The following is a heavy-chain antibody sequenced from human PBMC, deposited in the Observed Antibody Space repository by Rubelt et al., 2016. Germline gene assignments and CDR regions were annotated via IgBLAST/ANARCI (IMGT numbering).Heavy chain of an antibody. CDR2: IDPSDSYT. V-gene: IGHV5-10-1*01. D-gene: IGHD4-17*01. J-gene: IGHJ4*02. CDR3: ARSSGTKVTAVDY. Sequence: EVQLVQSGAEVKKPGESLRISCKGSGYSFTSYWISWVRQMPGKGLEWMGRIDPSDSYTNYSPSFQGNVPVSAYKSMCSACLRWGSVEAADTAKYYCARSSGTKVTAVDYWGQGTLVTVSS. CDR1: GYSFTSYW.